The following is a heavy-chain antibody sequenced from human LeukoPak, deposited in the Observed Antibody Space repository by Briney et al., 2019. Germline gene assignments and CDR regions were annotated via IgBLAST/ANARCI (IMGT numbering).Heavy chain of an antibody. CDR1: GGSISGYY. CDR3: ARGAPRIVVVTTTRPLDY. J-gene: IGHJ4*02. CDR2: INHSGST. Sequence: SETLSLTCTVSGGSISGYYWSWIRQPPGKGLEWIGEINHSGSTNYNPSLKSRVTISVDTSKNQFSLKLSSVTAADTAVYYCARGAPRIVVVTTTRPLDYWGQGTLVTVSS. D-gene: IGHD3-22*01. V-gene: IGHV4-34*01.